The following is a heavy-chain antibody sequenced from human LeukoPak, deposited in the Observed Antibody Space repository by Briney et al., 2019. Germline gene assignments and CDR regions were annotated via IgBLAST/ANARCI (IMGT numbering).Heavy chain of an antibody. CDR1: GFTFSSYW. V-gene: IGHV3-7*01. CDR3: ARVESLYDFWSGYSRYYFDY. CDR2: IKQDGSEK. J-gene: IGHJ4*02. D-gene: IGHD3-3*01. Sequence: GGSLRLSCAASGFTFSSYWMTWVRQAPGKGLEWVANIKQDGSEKYYVDSVKGRFTISRDNAKKSLYLQMNSLRAEDTAVYFCARVESLYDFWSGYSRYYFDYWGQGTLVTVSS.